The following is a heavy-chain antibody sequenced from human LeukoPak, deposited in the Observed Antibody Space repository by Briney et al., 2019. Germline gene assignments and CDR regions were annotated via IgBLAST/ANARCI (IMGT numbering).Heavy chain of an antibody. D-gene: IGHD6-19*01. CDR3: ARGYSRGWYGNWFDP. CDR2: IYTSGST. V-gene: IGHV4-4*07. CDR1: GGSISSYY. J-gene: IGHJ5*02. Sequence: SETLSLTYTVSGGSISSYYWSWIRQPAGKGLEWIRRIYTSGSTNYNPSLKSRVTMSVDTSKNQFSLKLSSVTAADTAVYYCARGYSRGWYGNWFDPWGQGTLVTVSS.